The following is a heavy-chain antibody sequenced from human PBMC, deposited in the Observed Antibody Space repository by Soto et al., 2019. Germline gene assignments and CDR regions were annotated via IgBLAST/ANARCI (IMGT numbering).Heavy chain of an antibody. J-gene: IGHJ3*02. Sequence: EVQLVESGGGLVQPVGSLRLSCAASGFTFSSYWMHWVRQAPGKGLVWVSRINSDGSTTTYADSVKGRFTISSDNAKNTLYLQMNSLTAEDTAVYYCARIRVGHYAFDIWGQGTMVTVSS. V-gene: IGHV3-74*01. CDR1: GFTFSSYW. D-gene: IGHD2-2*01. CDR3: ARIRVGHYAFDI. CDR2: INSDGSTT.